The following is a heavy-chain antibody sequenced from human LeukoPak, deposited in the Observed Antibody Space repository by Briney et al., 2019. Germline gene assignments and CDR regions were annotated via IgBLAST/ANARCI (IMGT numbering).Heavy chain of an antibody. CDR1: GFTFSSYA. J-gene: IGHJ4*02. V-gene: IGHV3-48*04. CDR2: ISSSGTAK. Sequence: GRSLRLSCAASGFTFSSYAMHWVRQAPGKGLEWVSYISSSGTAKFYADSVKGRFTISRDNAKNSLYLQMNSLRAEDTAVYYCARDSRIAAAGSSFDYWGQGTLVTVSS. CDR3: ARDSRIAAAGSSFDY. D-gene: IGHD6-13*01.